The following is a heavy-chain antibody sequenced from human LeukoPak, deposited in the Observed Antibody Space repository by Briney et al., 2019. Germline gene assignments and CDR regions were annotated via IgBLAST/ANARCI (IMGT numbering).Heavy chain of an antibody. V-gene: IGHV3-9*01. J-gene: IGHJ6*02. CDR2: ISWNSGSI. CDR3: AKDAPMIAAPAGSMDV. Sequence: GGSLRLSTAASGFTFDDYAMHWVRQAPGKGLEWVSGISWNSGSIGYADSVKGRFTISRDNAKNSLYLQMNSLRAEDTALYYCAKDAPMIAAPAGSMDVWGQGTTVTVSS. D-gene: IGHD3-22*01. CDR1: GFTFDDYA.